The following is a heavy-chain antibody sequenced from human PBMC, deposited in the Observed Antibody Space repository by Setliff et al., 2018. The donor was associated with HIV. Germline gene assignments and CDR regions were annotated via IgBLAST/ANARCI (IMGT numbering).Heavy chain of an antibody. CDR3: ATERYQLRYNSYYYYYGMDV. D-gene: IGHD2-2*02. V-gene: IGHV1-3*01. Sequence: ASVKVSCKASGYTFNNYAMHWVRQAPGQRLEWLGWITGDNDNTKYSEKFKGRVTITRDSSASTAYVELSSLTSEDTAVYYCATERYQLRYNSYYYYYGMDVWGQGTTVTVSS. CDR1: GYTFNNYA. J-gene: IGHJ6*02. CDR2: ITGDNDNT.